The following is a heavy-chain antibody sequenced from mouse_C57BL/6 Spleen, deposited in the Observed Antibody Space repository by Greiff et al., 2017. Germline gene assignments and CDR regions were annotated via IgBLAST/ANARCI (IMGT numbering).Heavy chain of an antibody. J-gene: IGHJ2*01. V-gene: IGHV1-15*01. D-gene: IGHD1-1*01. CDR1: GYTFTDYE. Sequence: VKLVESGAELVRPGASVTLSCKASGYTFTDYEMHWVKQTPVHGLEWIGAIDPETGGTAYNQKFKGKAILTADKSSSTAYMELRSLTSEDSAVYYCTSLDYYGSLFDYWGQGTTLTVSS. CDR2: IDPETGGT. CDR3: TSLDYYGSLFDY.